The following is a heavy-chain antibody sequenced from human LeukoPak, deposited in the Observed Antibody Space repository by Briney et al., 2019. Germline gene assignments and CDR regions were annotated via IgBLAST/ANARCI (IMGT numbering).Heavy chain of an antibody. D-gene: IGHD2-15*01. Sequence: PSETLSLTCTVSGGSISSSSYFWGWIRQPPGKGLVWIECIYYSGSTYYNPSLMSRVTLSVDTSKKQFSLKLSSVTAADTAVYYCARVNTQGVPSPWGQGILVSVSS. J-gene: IGHJ5*02. V-gene: IGHV4-39*07. CDR2: IYYSGST. CDR3: ARVNTQGVPSP. CDR1: GGSISSSSYF.